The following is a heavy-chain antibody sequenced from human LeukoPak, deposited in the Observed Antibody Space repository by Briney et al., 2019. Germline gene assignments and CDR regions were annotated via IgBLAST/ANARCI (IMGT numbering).Heavy chain of an antibody. CDR2: ISNRETGRTT. CDR1: GFIFSDLY. V-gene: IGHV3-72*01. J-gene: IGHJ4*02. CDR3: ARGVQRYFDWYPGFDF. D-gene: IGHD3-9*01. Sequence: GGSLRLSCAASGFIFSDLYMDWVRQAPGKGLEGVGRISNRETGRTTEFAASVKGKFTISRDDSKTPLFLHMTRMKNDDTAVYYCARGVQRYFDWYPGFDFWGQGILVTVSS.